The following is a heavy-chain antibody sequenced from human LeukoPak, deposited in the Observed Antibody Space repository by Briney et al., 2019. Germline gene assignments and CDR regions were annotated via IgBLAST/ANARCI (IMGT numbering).Heavy chain of an antibody. CDR2: IGSSGNNI. D-gene: IGHD1-7*01. CDR3: ARDKNWNYVS. J-gene: IGHJ4*02. Sequence: GASLRLSCTASGYTFSDYYMSWIRQAPGQGLEWVSYIGSSGNNIYYADSVKGRFTISRDNAKNSLYLQMNSLRAEDTAVYYCARDKNWNYVSWGQGTLVTVSS. V-gene: IGHV3-11*01. CDR1: GYTFSDYY.